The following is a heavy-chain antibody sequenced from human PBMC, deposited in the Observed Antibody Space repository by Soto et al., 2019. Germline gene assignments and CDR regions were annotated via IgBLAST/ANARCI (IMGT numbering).Heavy chain of an antibody. Sequence: QVLLVQSGPEVKKPGSSVKVSCKASGGTFNNYAINWVRQAPGKGLEWMGGIIPTFGTGNHAQKFQGRVTSTADESTTTAYMELISLRSEHTAIYYCASFDGTLVRGGRSSPYEMDVWGQGTTVIVSS. D-gene: IGHD3-10*01. CDR2: IIPTFGTG. V-gene: IGHV1-69*01. J-gene: IGHJ6*02. CDR1: GGTFNNYA. CDR3: ASFDGTLVRGGRSSPYEMDV.